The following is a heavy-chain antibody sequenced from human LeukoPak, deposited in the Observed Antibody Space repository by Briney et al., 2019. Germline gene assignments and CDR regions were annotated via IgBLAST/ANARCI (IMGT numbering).Heavy chain of an antibody. J-gene: IGHJ4*02. CDR1: GGSISSYY. Sequence: SETLSLTCTVSGGSISSYYWSWMRQPPAKGLEGIGYIYHSGSTLYNPSLKSRVTMSVDTSKNQFSLRLNPVTAADTAVYYCARGKFGELYYFEYWGQGTLVTVSS. D-gene: IGHD3-10*01. CDR3: ARGKFGELYYFEY. V-gene: IGHV4-59*12. CDR2: IYHSGST.